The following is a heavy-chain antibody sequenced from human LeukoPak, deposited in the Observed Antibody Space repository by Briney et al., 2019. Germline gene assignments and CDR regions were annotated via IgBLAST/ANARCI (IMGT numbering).Heavy chain of an antibody. D-gene: IGHD5-24*01. CDR1: GVSISSYY. Sequence: PSETLSLTCTVSGVSISSYYWSWIRQPPGKGLEWIGYIYYSGTTNYNPSLKSRVTISVDTSKTQFSLKLSSVTAADTAVYYCARDSWGDGYNYYWFDPWGQGTLVTVSS. V-gene: IGHV4-59*01. CDR3: ARDSWGDGYNYYWFDP. CDR2: IYYSGTT. J-gene: IGHJ5*02.